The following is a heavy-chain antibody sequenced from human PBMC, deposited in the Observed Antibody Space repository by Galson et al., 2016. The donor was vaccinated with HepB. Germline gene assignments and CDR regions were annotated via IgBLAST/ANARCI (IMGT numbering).Heavy chain of an antibody. Sequence: SLRLSCAASGFTFNTYAMSWVRQAPGKGLEWVSSISGSGDITYNADSVKGRFTISRDNPKHTVYLQMNSLRVEDTAVYYCAKGGYYGSGVPWGFDYWGQGNLVTVSS. D-gene: IGHD3-10*01. CDR3: AKGGYYGSGVPWGFDY. V-gene: IGHV3-23*01. CDR2: ISGSGDIT. J-gene: IGHJ4*02. CDR1: GFTFNTYA.